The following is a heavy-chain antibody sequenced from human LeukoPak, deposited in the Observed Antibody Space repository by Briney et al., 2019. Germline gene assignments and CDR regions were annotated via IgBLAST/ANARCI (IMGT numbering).Heavy chain of an antibody. J-gene: IGHJ3*02. CDR3: ARDVDNWTYGRVFAFDI. V-gene: IGHV4-61*02. CDR2: IYTSGST. CDR1: GGSISSGSYY. Sequence: SETLSLTCTVSGGSISSGSYYWSWIRQPAGKGLEWIGRIYTSGSTNYNPSLKSRVTISVDTSKNQFSLKLSSVTAADTAVYYCARDVDNWTYGRVFAFDIWGQGTMVTVSS. D-gene: IGHD1-7*01.